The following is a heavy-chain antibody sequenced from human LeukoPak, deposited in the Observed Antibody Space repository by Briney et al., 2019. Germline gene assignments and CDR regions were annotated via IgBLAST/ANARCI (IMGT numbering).Heavy chain of an antibody. D-gene: IGHD1-14*01. J-gene: IGHJ6*02. Sequence: GESLKISCKGSGYSFTSYWIGWVRQMPGKGLEWMGIIYPGDSDTRYSPSFQGQVTISADKSISTAYLQWSSLKASDTAMYYCARSLTKYYYGMDVWGQETTVTVSS. V-gene: IGHV5-51*01. CDR3: ARSLTKYYYGMDV. CDR2: IYPGDSDT. CDR1: GYSFTSYW.